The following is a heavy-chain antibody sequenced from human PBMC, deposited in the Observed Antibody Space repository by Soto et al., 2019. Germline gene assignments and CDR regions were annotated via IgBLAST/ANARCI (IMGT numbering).Heavy chain of an antibody. J-gene: IGHJ6*02. V-gene: IGHV3-7*05. D-gene: IGHD3-9*01. Sequence: GGSLRLSCAASGFTFSSYWMSWVRQAPGKGLEWVANIKQDGSEKYYVDSVKGRFTISRDNAKNSLYLQMNSLRAEDTAVYYCARDRSHDILTGSRHYGMDVWGQGTTVTVSS. CDR1: GFTFSSYW. CDR3: ARDRSHDILTGSRHYGMDV. CDR2: IKQDGSEK.